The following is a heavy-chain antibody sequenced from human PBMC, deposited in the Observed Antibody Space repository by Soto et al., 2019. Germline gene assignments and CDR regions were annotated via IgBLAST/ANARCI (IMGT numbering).Heavy chain of an antibody. V-gene: IGHV3-30*18. CDR1: GFTFSSYG. CDR2: ISYDGSNK. J-gene: IGHJ4*02. D-gene: IGHD6-19*01. Sequence: GGSLRLSCAASGFTFSSYGMHWVRQAPGKGLEWVAVISYDGSNKYYADSVKGRFTISRDNSKNTLYLQMNSLRAEDTAVYYCAKDPFPYSSGWYGGIYWGQGTLVTVSS. CDR3: AKDPFPYSSGWYGGIY.